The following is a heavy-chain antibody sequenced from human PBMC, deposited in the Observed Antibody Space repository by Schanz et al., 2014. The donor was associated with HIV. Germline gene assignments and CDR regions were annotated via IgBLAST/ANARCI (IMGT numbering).Heavy chain of an antibody. CDR2: ISAYNGHP. V-gene: IGHV1-18*01. CDR3: ARGARYGMDV. Sequence: QVQLVQSGTEVKKPGASVRVSCKASGYTFSSYSLSWVRQAPGQGLEWMGWISAYNGHPHYGQKFQGRVTMTTDTSTSTAYMELRSLRSDDTAVYYCARGARYGMDVWGQGTTVTVSS. J-gene: IGHJ6*02. CDR1: GYTFSSYS.